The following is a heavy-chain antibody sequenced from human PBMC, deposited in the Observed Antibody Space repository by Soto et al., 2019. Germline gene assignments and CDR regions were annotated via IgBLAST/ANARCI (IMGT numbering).Heavy chain of an antibody. D-gene: IGHD2-21*01. CDR2: ISYSGST. CDR1: GVSVSSAGYY. V-gene: IGHV4-31*03. J-gene: IGHJ6*02. CDR3: ARFVNYYYYGMDV. Sequence: SETLSLTCTVSGVSVSSAGYYWTWIRQHPGKGLEWIGYISYSGSTYYNPSLKSRVTISLDTSKSQFSLKLNSVTAADTAVYYCARFVNYYYYGMDVWGQGTTVTVSS.